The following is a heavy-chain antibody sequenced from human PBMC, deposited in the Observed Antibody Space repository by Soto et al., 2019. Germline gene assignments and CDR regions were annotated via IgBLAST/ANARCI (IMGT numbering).Heavy chain of an antibody. Sequence: ASETLSLTCTVSGDSISSGDYYWSWIRQHPGKGLEWIGYIYYSVTTYYNPSLKSRVIISVDTSKNQFSLNLSSVTAADTAVYYCARAENERAGIYRPPDYWGQGTLVTVSS. CDR3: ARAENERAGIYRPPDY. CDR1: GDSISSGDYY. CDR2: IYYSVTT. D-gene: IGHD5-12*01. V-gene: IGHV4-31*03. J-gene: IGHJ4*02.